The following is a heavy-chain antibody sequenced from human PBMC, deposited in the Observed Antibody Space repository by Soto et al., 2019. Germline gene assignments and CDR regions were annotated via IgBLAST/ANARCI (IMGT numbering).Heavy chain of an antibody. Sequence: QVQLQESGPGLVTPSETLSLTCRVSGGSVGTGAYYWIWMRQLPGKGLEWIGYTVYSGSHNYNPSLQSLQSRVTISVDTSRNQFSLRLTSVTAADTALYYCARHDYYHRTFDIWGQGTLVTVSS. CDR3: ARHDYYHRTFDI. V-gene: IGHV4-61*08. CDR1: GGSVGTGAYY. D-gene: IGHD3-9*01. CDR2: TVYSGSH. J-gene: IGHJ3*02.